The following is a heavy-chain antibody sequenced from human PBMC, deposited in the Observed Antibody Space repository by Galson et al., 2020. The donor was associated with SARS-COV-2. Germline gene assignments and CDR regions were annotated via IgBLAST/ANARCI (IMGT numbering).Heavy chain of an antibody. CDR2: VYPSGTT. V-gene: IGHV4-38-2*02. CDR1: SYSVSTTNY. D-gene: IGHD3-22*01. CDR3: ARQGVNMIVLVTVPGWYFDL. J-gene: IGHJ2*01. Sequence: SETLSLTCTVSSYSVSTTNYWGWVRQPPGRGLEWIGSVYPSGTTYYNPSLKNRVTISVDTSKNQFSLRLDSVTAADTALYYCARQGVNMIVLVTVPGWYFDLWGRGTLVTVSS.